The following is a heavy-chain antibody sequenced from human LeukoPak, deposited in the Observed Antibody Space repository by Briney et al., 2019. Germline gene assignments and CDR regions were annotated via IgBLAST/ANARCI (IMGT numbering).Heavy chain of an antibody. D-gene: IGHD6-13*01. CDR2: ISGSGGST. Sequence: GGSLRLSCAASGLTFSRYGMSWVRQAPGKGLGWVSAISGSGGSTYYADSVKGRFTISRDNSKNTLYLQMNSLRAEDTAVYYCARVGIAAAGLYYYYMDDWGKGTTVTVSS. CDR1: GLTFSRYG. V-gene: IGHV3-23*01. CDR3: ARVGIAAAGLYYYYMDD. J-gene: IGHJ6*03.